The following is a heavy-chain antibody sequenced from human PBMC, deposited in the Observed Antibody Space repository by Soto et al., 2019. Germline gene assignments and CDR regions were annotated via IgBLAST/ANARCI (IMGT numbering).Heavy chain of an antibody. CDR2: ISYDGSNK. Sequence: QVQLVESGGGVVQPGRSLRLSCAASGFTFSSYAMHWVRQAPGKGLEWVAVISYDGSNKYYADSVKGRFTISRDNSKNTLYLEMNSLRAEDTAVYYSARETVRDGTLGYWGQGTLVTVSS. D-gene: IGHD1-1*01. CDR3: ARETVRDGTLGY. V-gene: IGHV3-30-3*01. J-gene: IGHJ4*02. CDR1: GFTFSSYA.